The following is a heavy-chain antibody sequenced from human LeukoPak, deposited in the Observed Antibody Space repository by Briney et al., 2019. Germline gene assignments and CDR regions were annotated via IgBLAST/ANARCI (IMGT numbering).Heavy chain of an antibody. Sequence: PGGSLRLSCAASGFTVSSNYMSWVRQAPGKGLEWVSVIYSGGSTYYADSVKGRFTISRDNSKNTLYLQMNSPRAEDTAVYYCAKGRVVVPAAMGGDFDYWGQGTLVTVSS. V-gene: IGHV3-53*01. D-gene: IGHD2-2*01. J-gene: IGHJ4*02. CDR3: AKGRVVVPAAMGGDFDY. CDR1: GFTVSSNY. CDR2: IYSGGST.